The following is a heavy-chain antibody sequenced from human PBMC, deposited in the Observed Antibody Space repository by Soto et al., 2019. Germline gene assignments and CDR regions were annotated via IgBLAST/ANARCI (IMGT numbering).Heavy chain of an antibody. CDR1: GFTFSSYA. CDR2: ISGSGGST. D-gene: IGHD4-17*01. V-gene: IGHV3-23*01. CDR3: AKGNYGDYYYGMDV. J-gene: IGHJ6*02. Sequence: EVQLLESGGGLVQPGGSLRLSCAASGFTFSSYAMSWVRQAPGKGLEWVSAISGSGGSTYYADSVKGRFTISRDNSKNTRYLQMNSLRTEDTAVYYCAKGNYGDYYYGMDVWGQGTTVTVSS.